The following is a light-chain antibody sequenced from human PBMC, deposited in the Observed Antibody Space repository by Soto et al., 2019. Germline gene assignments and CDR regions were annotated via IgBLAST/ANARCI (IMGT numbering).Light chain of an antibody. V-gene: IGKV3-20*01. J-gene: IGKJ2*01. CDR1: QTVSSNY. Sequence: EIALTQSPGTLSLSPGERATLSCRASQTVSSNYLAWYYHKPGQAPRLLIHGASSRATGTPDRFSGSGSGTAFTLTISRLEPEDFAVYYCQQYGSSPYTFGQGTKVEIK. CDR3: QQYGSSPYT. CDR2: GAS.